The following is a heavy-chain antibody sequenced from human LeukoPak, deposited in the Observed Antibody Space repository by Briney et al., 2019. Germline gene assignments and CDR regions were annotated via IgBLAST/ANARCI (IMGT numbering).Heavy chain of an antibody. J-gene: IGHJ5*02. CDR1: GGTFSSYA. CDR3: ARRYGGNPNWFDP. V-gene: IGHV1-69*01. CDR2: IIPIFGTA. Sequence: SVKVSCKASGGTFSSYAISWVRQAPGQGLEWLGGIIPIFGTANYAQKFQGRVTITADESTSTAYMELSSLRSEDTAVYYCARRYGGNPNWFDPWGQGTLVTVSS. D-gene: IGHD4-23*01.